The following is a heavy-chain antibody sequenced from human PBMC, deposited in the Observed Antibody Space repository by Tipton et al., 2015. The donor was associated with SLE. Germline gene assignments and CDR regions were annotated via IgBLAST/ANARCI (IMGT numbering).Heavy chain of an antibody. D-gene: IGHD5-12*01. CDR2: VNHDGRT. Sequence: TLSLTCSVYGETFVGYYWTWIRQPPWKGLEWIGEVNHDGRTNYNPSLESRLTISVDASKRQFSLKLTSLTAADTAIYFCARGARWLKRAPTPLRKGSLFVHMDVWGNGTTVTVSS. V-gene: IGHV4-34*01. CDR1: GETFVGYY. J-gene: IGHJ6*03. CDR3: ARGARWLKRAPTPLRKGSLFVHMDV.